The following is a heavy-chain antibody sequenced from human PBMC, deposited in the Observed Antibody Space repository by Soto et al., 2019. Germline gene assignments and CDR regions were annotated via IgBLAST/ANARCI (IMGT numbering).Heavy chain of an antibody. J-gene: IGHJ4*02. Sequence: ASVKVSCKASGFTFTSSAVQWLRQARGQRLEWIGWIVVGSGNTNYAQKFQERVTITRDMSTSTAYMELSSLRSEDTAVYYCAADAGIAVDFDYWGQGTLFTVSS. CDR1: GFTFTSSA. CDR2: IVVGSGNT. CDR3: AADAGIAVDFDY. D-gene: IGHD6-19*01. V-gene: IGHV1-58*01.